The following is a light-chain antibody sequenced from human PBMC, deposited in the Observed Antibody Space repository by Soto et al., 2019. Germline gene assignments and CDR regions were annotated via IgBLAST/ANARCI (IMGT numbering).Light chain of an antibody. CDR1: QSINSE. J-gene: IGKJ2*01. V-gene: IGKV3-15*01. CDR2: GAS. Sequence: EIVMTQPTATLSLSPGERAALSCRASQSINSELAWYQQKPGQPPRLLIYGASTRATGVPARFTGSEYGSEFTLTISGLKSEDFAVYYCQQMHNWPLTFGQGTRLE. CDR3: QQMHNWPLT.